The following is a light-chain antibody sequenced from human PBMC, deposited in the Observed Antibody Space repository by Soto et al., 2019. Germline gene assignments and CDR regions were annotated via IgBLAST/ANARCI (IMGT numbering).Light chain of an antibody. CDR1: SSDVGAYNF. CDR2: NVY. V-gene: IGLV2-14*03. CDR3: SSYTISRTYL. J-gene: IGLJ1*01. Sequence: QSVLTQPASVSGSPGQSITISCTGTSSDVGAYNFVSWHQQHPGKAPKLIIYNVYDRPSGISYRFSVSKSGNTASLTISGLQGEDEADYYCSSYTISRTYLFGTGTKLTVL.